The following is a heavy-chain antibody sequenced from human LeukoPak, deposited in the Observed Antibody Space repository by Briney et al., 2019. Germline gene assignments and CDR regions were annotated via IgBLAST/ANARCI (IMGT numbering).Heavy chain of an antibody. Sequence: PGGSLRLSCAASGFTFSSYSMNWVRQAPGKGLEWVSFTSSSSSTIYCADSVKGRFTISRDNAKNSLYLQMNSLRAEDTAVYYCARDRGGSYSAIDYWGQGTLVTVSS. CDR2: TSSSSSTI. CDR3: ARDRGGSYSAIDY. V-gene: IGHV3-48*04. CDR1: GFTFSSYS. D-gene: IGHD1-26*01. J-gene: IGHJ4*02.